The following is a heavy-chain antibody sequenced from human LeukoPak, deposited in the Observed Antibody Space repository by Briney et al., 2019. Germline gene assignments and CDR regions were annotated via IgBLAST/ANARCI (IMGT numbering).Heavy chain of an antibody. CDR1: GFTFSSYA. Sequence: GGSLRLSCAASGFTFSSYAMSWVRQAPGKGLEWVGRIKSKTDGGTTDYAAPVKGRFTISRDDSKNTLYLQMNSLKTEDTAVYYCTTDLSYWGLGSSFDIWGQGTMVTVSS. J-gene: IGHJ3*02. CDR3: TTDLSYWGLGSSFDI. D-gene: IGHD7-27*01. V-gene: IGHV3-15*01. CDR2: IKSKTDGGTT.